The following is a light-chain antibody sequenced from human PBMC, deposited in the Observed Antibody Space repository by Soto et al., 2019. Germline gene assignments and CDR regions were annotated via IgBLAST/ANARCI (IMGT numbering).Light chain of an antibody. CDR3: KQYNDWPWT. V-gene: IGKV3-15*01. Sequence: EVVMTQSPVTLSVSPGERATLSCRASQSVSSNLAWYQQRPGQAPRLLISGASARATGIPARFSGSGSGTEFTLIISSLQSKDFAVYYCKQYNDWPWTFGQGTKVENK. J-gene: IGKJ1*01. CDR1: QSVSSN. CDR2: GAS.